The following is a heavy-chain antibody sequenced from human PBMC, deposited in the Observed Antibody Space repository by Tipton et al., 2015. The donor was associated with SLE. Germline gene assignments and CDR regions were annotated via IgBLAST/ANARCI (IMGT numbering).Heavy chain of an antibody. Sequence: QLVQSGPEVKKPEASVKVSCKASGYTFTSFDINWVRQATGQGLEWMGWMNPNSGNTAYAQKFQGRVTMTRDTSISTAYMELSSLRSEDTAVYYCARAPPQLGFDYWGQGTLVTVSS. D-gene: IGHD5-24*01. CDR1: GYTFTSFD. CDR3: ARAPPQLGFDY. J-gene: IGHJ4*02. CDR2: MNPNSGNT. V-gene: IGHV1-8*01.